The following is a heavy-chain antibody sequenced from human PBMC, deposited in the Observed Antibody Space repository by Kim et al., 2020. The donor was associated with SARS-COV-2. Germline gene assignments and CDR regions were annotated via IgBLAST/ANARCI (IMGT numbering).Heavy chain of an antibody. CDR1: GFTFSSCA. Sequence: GGSMRLSCAASGFTFSSCAMHWVRQAPGKGVEWVAVISYDGSNKNYADSVKGRFTISRDNSKNTLYLQMNSLRAEDTALYYYARDPWSRLRGLTYSYYGVDVWGQGTTVTVSS. V-gene: IGHV3-30-3*01. D-gene: IGHD3-10*01. J-gene: IGHJ6*02. CDR3: ARDPWSRLRGLTYSYYGVDV. CDR2: ISYDGSNK.